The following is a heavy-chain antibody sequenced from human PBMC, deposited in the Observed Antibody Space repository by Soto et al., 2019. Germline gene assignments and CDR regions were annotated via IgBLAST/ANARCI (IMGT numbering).Heavy chain of an antibody. Sequence: QVQLVESGGGVVQPGRSLRLSCVASGFTFSSYGLHWVRQARGKGLEWVAIIGYDGSNTYYADSVRGRFTSSRDNCENTLYLQMNSLTAELTSVYYCAKSGGRSGSYYIASSCYLDYWGQGTLVTVSS. CDR1: GFTFSSYG. D-gene: IGHD1-26*01. CDR2: IGYDGSNT. J-gene: IGHJ4*02. CDR3: AKSGGRSGSYYIASSCYLDY. V-gene: IGHV3-30*18.